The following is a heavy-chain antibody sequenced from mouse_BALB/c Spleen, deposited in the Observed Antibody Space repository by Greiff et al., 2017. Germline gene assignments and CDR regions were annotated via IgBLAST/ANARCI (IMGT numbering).Heavy chain of an antibody. J-gene: IGHJ4*01. CDR2: INPYNDGT. CDR1: GYTFTSYV. D-gene: IGHD1-1*01. CDR3: ARWITHYAMDY. Sequence: VQLQQSGPELVKPGASVKMSCKASGYTFTSYVMHWVKQKPGQGLEWIGYINPYNDGTKYNEKFKGKATLTSDKSSSTAYMELSSLTSEDSAVYYCARWITHYAMDYWGQGTSVTVSS. V-gene: IGHV1-14*01.